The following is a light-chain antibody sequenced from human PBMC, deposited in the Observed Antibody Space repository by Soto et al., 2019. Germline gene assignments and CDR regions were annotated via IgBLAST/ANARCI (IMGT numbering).Light chain of an antibody. CDR2: DVS. CDR1: SSDIGGYNY. CDR3: SSYTSTSTLYV. Sequence: QSVLTQPASVSGSLGQSITISCTGTSSDIGGYNYVSWYQQLPGKAPKLIIYDVSNRPSGVYDRFSGSKSGNAASLTISGLQAEDEADYYCSSYTSTSTLYVFGTGTKLTVL. J-gene: IGLJ1*01. V-gene: IGLV2-14*03.